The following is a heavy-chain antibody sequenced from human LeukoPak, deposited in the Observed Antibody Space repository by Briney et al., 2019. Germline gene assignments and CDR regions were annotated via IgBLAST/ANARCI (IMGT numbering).Heavy chain of an antibody. J-gene: IGHJ4*02. D-gene: IGHD2-21*02. CDR3: ARVQSSIVMSPIPTFDY. V-gene: IGHV3-21*01. CDR2: IRSSSSHI. Sequence: KSGGSLRLSCAASGFTFSRYTMNWVRQAPGKGLEWVSSIRSSSSHIFYADSVKGRFIISRDNAQNSLFLQMNSLRPEDTAVYYCARVQSSIVMSPIPTFDYWGQGILVTVSS. CDR1: GFTFSRYT.